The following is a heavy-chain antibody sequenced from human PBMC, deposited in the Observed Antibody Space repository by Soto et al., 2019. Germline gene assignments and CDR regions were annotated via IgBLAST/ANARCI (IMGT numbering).Heavy chain of an antibody. Sequence: GGSLRLSCAASGFTFSSYGMHWVRQAPGKGLEWVAVIWYDGSNKYYADSVKGRFTISRDNSKNTLYLQMISLRAEDTAVYYCARVSISGWYRLWSYLAYWGQGSLVTVSA. V-gene: IGHV3-33*01. CDR3: ARVSISGWYRLWSYLAY. D-gene: IGHD6-19*01. CDR1: GFTFSSYG. CDR2: IWYDGSNK. J-gene: IGHJ4*02.